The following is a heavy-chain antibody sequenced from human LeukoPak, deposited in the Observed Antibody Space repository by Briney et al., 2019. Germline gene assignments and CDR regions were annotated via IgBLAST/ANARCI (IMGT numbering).Heavy chain of an antibody. CDR3: AKANYYDSSGYYEDLDY. CDR2: ITSSGGTT. J-gene: IGHJ4*02. CDR1: GFTFSSYA. V-gene: IGHV3-23*01. Sequence: GGSLRLSCAASGFTFSSYAMGWVRQAPGKGLEWVSAITSSGGTTYYADSVKGRFTISRDNSKNTLYLQMDSLRAEDTAVYYCAKANYYDSSGYYEDLDYWGQGTLVTV. D-gene: IGHD3-22*01.